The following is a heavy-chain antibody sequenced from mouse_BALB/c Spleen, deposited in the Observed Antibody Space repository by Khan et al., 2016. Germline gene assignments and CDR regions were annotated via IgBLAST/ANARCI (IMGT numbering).Heavy chain of an antibody. V-gene: IGHV9-3*02. CDR1: GYSFTNYG. CDR3: ARWGYDYAWFAY. J-gene: IGHJ3*01. CDR2: IDTNTGEP. D-gene: IGHD2-4*01. Sequence: QVQLQQSGPELKKPGETVKISCKASGYSFTNYGMNWVKQAPEKGLKWMGWIDTNTGEPTYAEEFKGRFAFSLETSAITAYLQINNLKNDDTATYFCARWGYDYAWFAYWGQGTLVTVSA.